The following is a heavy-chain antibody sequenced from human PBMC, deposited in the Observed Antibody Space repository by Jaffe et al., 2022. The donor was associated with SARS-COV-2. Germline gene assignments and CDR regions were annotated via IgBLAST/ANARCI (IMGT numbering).Heavy chain of an antibody. Sequence: VQLVQSGAEVKEPGESLRISCKGSGYTFTNSWITWVRQMPGKGLEWMGRIDPSDAYSDYSPSSQGHVTISVDKSINTVYLQWSSLKASDTAMYYCARHGEGTSGTYWFDPWGQGTLVTVSS. CDR1: GYTFTNSW. CDR3: ARHGEGTSGTYWFDP. J-gene: IGHJ5*02. D-gene: IGHD1-1*01. V-gene: IGHV5-10-1*03. CDR2: IDPSDAYS.